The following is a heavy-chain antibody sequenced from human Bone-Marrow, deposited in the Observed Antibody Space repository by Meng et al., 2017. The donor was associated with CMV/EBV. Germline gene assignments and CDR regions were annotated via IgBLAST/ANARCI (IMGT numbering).Heavy chain of an antibody. D-gene: IGHD3-10*01. J-gene: IGHJ4*02. CDR2: ISYDGSNK. V-gene: IGHV3-30-3*01. CDR3: ARDYYGSGSFKW. CDR1: VFTFGSYA. Sequence: VFTFGSYAMHWVRQAPGKGLEWVAVISYDGSNKYYADSVKGRFTISRDNSKNTLYLQMNSLRAEDTAVYYCARDYYGSGSFKWWGQGTLVTVSS.